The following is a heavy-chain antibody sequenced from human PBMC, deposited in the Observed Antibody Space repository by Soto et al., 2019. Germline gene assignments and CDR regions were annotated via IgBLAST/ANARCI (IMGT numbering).Heavy chain of an antibody. J-gene: IGHJ4*02. Sequence: QVQLVQSGAEVKKPGASVKVSCKASGYTFTSHDINWMRQTTGQGLEWMGWMNPNSGHTNYAQKFLGRVTMTRDTSISTAYMELTNLRSEDTAIYYCASDMSTTWGQGTLFTVSS. CDR3: ASDMSTT. D-gene: IGHD3-16*01. CDR1: GYTFTSHD. CDR2: MNPNSGHT. V-gene: IGHV1-8*01.